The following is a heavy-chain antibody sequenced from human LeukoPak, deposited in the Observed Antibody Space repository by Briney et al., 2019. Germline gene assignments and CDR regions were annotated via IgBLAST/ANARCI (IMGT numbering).Heavy chain of an antibody. CDR3: ARVREGIAAAATDY. CDR2: ISYDGSNK. V-gene: IGHV3-30-3*01. J-gene: IGHJ4*02. Sequence: PGRSLRLSCAASGFTFSSYAMHWVRQAPGKGLEWVAVISYDGSNKYYADSVKGRFTISRDNSKNTLYLQMNSLRAEDTAVYYCARVREGIAAAATDYWGQGTLVTVSS. D-gene: IGHD6-25*01. CDR1: GFTFSSYA.